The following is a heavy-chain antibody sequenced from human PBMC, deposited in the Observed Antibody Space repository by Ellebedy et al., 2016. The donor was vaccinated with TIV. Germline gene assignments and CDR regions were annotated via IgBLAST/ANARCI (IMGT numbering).Heavy chain of an antibody. Sequence: GESLKISCAASGFTVSSNYMSWVRQAPGKGLEWVSVIYSGGSTYYADSVKGRFTISRHNSKNTLYLQMHSLRAEDTAVYYCARESMVRGVIYLPRYFDLWGRGTLVTVSS. CDR2: IYSGGST. J-gene: IGHJ2*01. CDR3: ARESMVRGVIYLPRYFDL. V-gene: IGHV3-53*04. D-gene: IGHD3-10*01. CDR1: GFTVSSNY.